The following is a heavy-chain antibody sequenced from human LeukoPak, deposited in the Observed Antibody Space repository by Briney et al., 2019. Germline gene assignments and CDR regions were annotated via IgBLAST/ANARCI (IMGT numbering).Heavy chain of an antibody. J-gene: IGHJ3*02. CDR3: ARDTHRTSDAFDI. CDR2: ISGYNGNT. CDR1: GYTFTRYG. V-gene: IGHV1-18*01. Sequence: EASVKVSCKASGYTFTRYGVSWVRQAPGQGLEWMGWISGYNGNTNYAQKLQGRVTMTTDTSTSTAYMELRSLRSDDTAVYYCARDTHRTSDAFDIWGQGTMVTVSS.